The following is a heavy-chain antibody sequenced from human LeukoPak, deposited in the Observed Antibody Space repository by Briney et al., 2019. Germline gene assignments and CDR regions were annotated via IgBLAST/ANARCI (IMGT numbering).Heavy chain of an antibody. CDR3: ARGNYDYVWGSYRFDY. CDR2: ISAYNGNT. V-gene: IGHV1-18*01. J-gene: IGHJ4*02. CDR1: GYTFTSYG. Sequence: ASVKVSCKASGYTFTSYGISWVRQAPGQGLEWMGWISAYNGNTNYAQKLQGRVTMTTDTSTSTAYMELRSLRSDDTAVYYCARGNYDYVWGSYRFDYWGQGTLVTVSS. D-gene: IGHD3-16*02.